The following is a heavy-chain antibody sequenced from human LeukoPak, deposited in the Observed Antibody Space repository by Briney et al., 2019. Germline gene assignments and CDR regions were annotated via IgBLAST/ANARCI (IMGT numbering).Heavy chain of an antibody. V-gene: IGHV4-34*01. J-gene: IGHJ4*02. CDR3: AREEVGATWGVFDY. Sequence: SETLSLTCAVYGGSFSGYYWSWIRQPPGKGLEWIGEINHSGSTNYNPSLKSRVTISVDTSKNQFSLKLSSVTAADTAVYYCAREEVGATWGVFDYWGQGTLVTVSS. D-gene: IGHD1-26*01. CDR1: GGSFSGYY. CDR2: INHSGST.